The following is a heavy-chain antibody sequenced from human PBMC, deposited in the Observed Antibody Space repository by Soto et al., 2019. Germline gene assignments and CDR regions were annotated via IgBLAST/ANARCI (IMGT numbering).Heavy chain of an antibody. V-gene: IGHV3-53*02. Sequence: EVQLVETGGGLIQPGGSLRLSCAASGFTVSSNYMSWVRQAPGKGLEWVSVISGSGRSTYYADSVKGRFTISRDNSKNTLYLQMNSLIAEDTAVYYCAKDPQTYYYDSSGYQFDYWGQGTLVTVSS. D-gene: IGHD3-22*01. CDR1: GFTVSSNY. CDR3: AKDPQTYYYDSSGYQFDY. J-gene: IGHJ4*02. CDR2: ISGSGRST.